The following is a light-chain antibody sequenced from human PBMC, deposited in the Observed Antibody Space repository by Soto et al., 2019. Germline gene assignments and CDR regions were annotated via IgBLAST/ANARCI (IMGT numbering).Light chain of an antibody. CDR3: MQGTHWPPYT. V-gene: IGKV2-30*01. CDR1: QSLAYSDGNTY. CDR2: NVS. J-gene: IGKJ2*01. Sequence: DVVMTQSPLSLPVTLGQPASISCRSSQSLAYSDGNTYLNWFQQRPGHSPRRLIYNVSNRDSGVPDRFSGSGSGTDFTLKISRVEAEDVGVYYCMQGTHWPPYTFGQGTKLEIK.